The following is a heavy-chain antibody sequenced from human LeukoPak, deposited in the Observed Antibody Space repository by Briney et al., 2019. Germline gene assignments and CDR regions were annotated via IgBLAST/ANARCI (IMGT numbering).Heavy chain of an antibody. V-gene: IGHV3-30*18. Sequence: GRSLRLSCAASGFAFNTFGIHWVRQAPGKGLEWVAAISSDGSKEYYGDSVKGRFTISRDNSKNILYLQMNSLRAEDSAVYYCAKSGGYCTDGICYHFDYWGQGTLVTVSS. CDR3: AKSGGYCTDGICYHFDY. D-gene: IGHD2-8*01. CDR2: ISSDGSKE. J-gene: IGHJ4*02. CDR1: GFAFNTFG.